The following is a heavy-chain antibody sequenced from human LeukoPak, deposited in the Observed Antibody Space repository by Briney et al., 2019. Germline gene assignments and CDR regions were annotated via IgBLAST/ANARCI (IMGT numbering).Heavy chain of an antibody. D-gene: IGHD3-10*01. CDR2: IKEDGSEK. Sequence: GGSLRLSCAASGFTFSNYWMSWVRQAPGKGLEWVANIKEDGSEKYYVDSLKGRFTISRDNAKNSLYLQMNSLRAEDTAVYYCARDSTLHAWFGELFSFWGPGTLVTVSS. CDR3: ARDSTLHAWFGELFSF. V-gene: IGHV3-7*01. CDR1: GFTFSNYW. J-gene: IGHJ4*02.